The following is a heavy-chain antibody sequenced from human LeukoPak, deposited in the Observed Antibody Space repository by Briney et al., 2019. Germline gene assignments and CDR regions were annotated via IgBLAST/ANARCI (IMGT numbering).Heavy chain of an antibody. V-gene: IGHV3-21*01. Sequence: GGSLRLSCAASGFTFSSYSMNWVRQAPGKGLEWVSSISSSSSYIYYADSVKGRFTISRDNAKNSLYLQMNSLRAEDTAVYYCAIRSRDGYNYPDYWGQGTLVTVSS. CDR1: GFTFSSYS. CDR2: ISSSSSYI. D-gene: IGHD5-24*01. CDR3: AIRSRDGYNYPDY. J-gene: IGHJ4*02.